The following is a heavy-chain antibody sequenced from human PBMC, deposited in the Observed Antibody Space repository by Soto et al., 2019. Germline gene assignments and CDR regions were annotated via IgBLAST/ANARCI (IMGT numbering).Heavy chain of an antibody. CDR3: ARDRADYTLLYYFFYMDV. CDR1: GFTFSTYV. J-gene: IGHJ6*03. V-gene: IGHV3-23*01. CDR2: TCDSGATT. Sequence: EVQLLESGGDLVQPGGSLRLSCAASGFTFSTYVMSWVRQAPGKGLEWVSATCDSGATTYYADSVKGRFTISRDNSKNTLYLQMNSLRADDTAVYYCARDRADYTLLYYFFYMDVLGRWTTGIVSS. D-gene: IGHD4-4*01.